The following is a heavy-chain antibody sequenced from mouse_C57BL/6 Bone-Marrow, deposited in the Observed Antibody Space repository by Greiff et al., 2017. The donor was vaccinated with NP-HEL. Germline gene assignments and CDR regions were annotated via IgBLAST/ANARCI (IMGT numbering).Heavy chain of an antibody. J-gene: IGHJ2*01. CDR1: GYTFTSYW. Sequence: QVQLKQPGAELVKPGASVKLSCKASGYTFTSYWMHWVKQRPGQGLEWIGMIHPNSGSTNYNEKFKSKATLTVDKSSSTAYMQLSSLTSEDSAVYYCARAPYYYGSSYWYYWGQGTTLTVSS. D-gene: IGHD1-1*01. V-gene: IGHV1-64*01. CDR2: IHPNSGST. CDR3: ARAPYYYGSSYWYY.